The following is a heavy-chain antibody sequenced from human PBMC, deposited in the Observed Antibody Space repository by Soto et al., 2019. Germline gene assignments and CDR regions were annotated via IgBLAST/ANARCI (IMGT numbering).Heavy chain of an antibody. CDR3: MLGSGWKDFDY. CDR2: IYYSGST. V-gene: IGHV4-39*01. CDR1: GVSISSSSYY. J-gene: IGHJ4*02. D-gene: IGHD3-22*01. Sequence: PSETLSLTCTVSGVSISSSSYYWGWIRKPPGKGLEWIGSIYYSGSTYYNPSLKSRVTISVDTSKNQFSLKLSSVTAADTAVYYCMLGSGWKDFDYWGQGTLVTVSS.